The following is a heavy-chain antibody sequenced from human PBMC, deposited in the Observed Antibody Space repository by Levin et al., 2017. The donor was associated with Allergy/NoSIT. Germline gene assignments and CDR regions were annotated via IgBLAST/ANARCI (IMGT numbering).Heavy chain of an antibody. CDR1: GGSISSGDYY. CDR3: AREIFRRAGGFDY. CDR2: IYYSGST. D-gene: IGHD3/OR15-3a*01. J-gene: IGHJ4*02. Sequence: NPSETLSLTCTVSGGSISSGDYYWSWIRQPPGKGLEWIGYIYYSGSTYYNPSLKSRVTISVDTSKNQFSLKLSSVTAADTAVYYCAREIFRRAGGFDYWGQGTLVTVSS. V-gene: IGHV4-30-4*01.